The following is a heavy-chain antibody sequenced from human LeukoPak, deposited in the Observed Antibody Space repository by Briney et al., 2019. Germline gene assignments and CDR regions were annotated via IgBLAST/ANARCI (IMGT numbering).Heavy chain of an antibody. Sequence: GGSLRLSCEASGFTFRNYWMNWVRQAPGKALEWVANINQDGSKKHFVGSVEGRFTISRDNAKNSLYLQMNSLRAEDTAVCYCARDGQYTSSWYDFDFWGQGTLVTVSS. J-gene: IGHJ4*02. V-gene: IGHV3-7*04. CDR1: GFTFRNYW. CDR2: INQDGSKK. D-gene: IGHD6-13*01. CDR3: ARDGQYTSSWYDFDF.